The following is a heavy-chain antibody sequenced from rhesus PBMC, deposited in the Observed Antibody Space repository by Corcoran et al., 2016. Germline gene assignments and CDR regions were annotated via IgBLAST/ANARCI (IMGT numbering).Heavy chain of an antibody. V-gene: IGHV2-1*01. CDR1: GFSLNTTGMG. CDR3: TRYLRSNFYFDY. Sequence: QVTLKESGPALVKPTQTLTLTCILSGFSLNTTGMGVGWIRQPPGKYLEWLAHIYLDDVKRRSTSLKSRLTISKTTSKNQVVLTMTNMDPVDTATYYCTRYLRSNFYFDYWGQGVLVTVSS. J-gene: IGHJ4*01. D-gene: IGHD2-15*01. CDR2: IYLDDVK.